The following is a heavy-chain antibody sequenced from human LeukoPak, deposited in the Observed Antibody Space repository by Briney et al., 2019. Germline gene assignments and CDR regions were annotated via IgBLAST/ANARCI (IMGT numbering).Heavy chain of an antibody. D-gene: IGHD1-26*01. CDR2: INPNSGAT. Sequence: INPNSGATNYPQKFQGRVTMTRDTSISTAYMELSRLRSDDTAVYYCARDRIVGATAYFDYWGQGTLVTVSS. J-gene: IGHJ4*02. V-gene: IGHV1-2*02. CDR3: ARDRIVGATAYFDY.